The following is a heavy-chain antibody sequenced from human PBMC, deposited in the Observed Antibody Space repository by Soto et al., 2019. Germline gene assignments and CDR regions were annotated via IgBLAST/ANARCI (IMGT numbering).Heavy chain of an antibody. Sequence: QVQVVQSGVEVRRPGSSVKVSCKASGDTLKNGVISWGRQAPGQGLEWMGGIIPLFGTTDFAQRFQGRLTITTDESTTTAYMELSRPRSEDTATYYCAAELGFGKLSVVWGQGTTVIVSS. V-gene: IGHV1-69*01. CDR2: IIPLFGTT. D-gene: IGHD3-10*01. J-gene: IGHJ6*02. CDR3: AAELGFGKLSVV. CDR1: GDTLKNGV.